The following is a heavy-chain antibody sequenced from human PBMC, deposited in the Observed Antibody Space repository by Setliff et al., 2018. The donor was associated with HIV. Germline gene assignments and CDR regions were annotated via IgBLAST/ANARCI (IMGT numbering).Heavy chain of an antibody. D-gene: IGHD6-13*01. CDR3: AKAQPYRD. CDR2: ISRSADTT. J-gene: IGHJ4*02. CDR1: GFTFSSYA. V-gene: IGHV3-23*01. Sequence: GGSLRLSCAASGFTFSSYAMAWVRQAPGKGLEWVSAISRSADTTYYADSVKGRFTISRDDSKNTVYLQMDSLRAEDTAVYYCAKAQPYRDWGQGTLVTVSS.